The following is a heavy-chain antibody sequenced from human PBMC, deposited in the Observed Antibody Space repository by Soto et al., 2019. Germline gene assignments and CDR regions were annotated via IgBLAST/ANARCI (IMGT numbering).Heavy chain of an antibody. J-gene: IGHJ4*02. CDR1: GYTFINYH. V-gene: IGHV1-18*01. CDR2: INTYNGMT. D-gene: IGHD5-12*01. CDR3: AKSPRGEMATD. Sequence: QVQLVQSGGEVKKPGASVTVSCKASGYTFINYHITWVRQAPGQGLEWMAWINTYNGMTDYAQRFQGRVTMTRDTATSTANMELRNLGADETAVYFCAKSPRGEMATDWGQGTLVTVSS.